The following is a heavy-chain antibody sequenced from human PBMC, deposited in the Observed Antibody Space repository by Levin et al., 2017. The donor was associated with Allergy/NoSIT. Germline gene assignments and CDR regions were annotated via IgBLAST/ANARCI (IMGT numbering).Heavy chain of an antibody. Sequence: GGSLRLSCAASGFTFSNAWVSWVRQAPGKGLEWVGRIKSKTHGGTTDYAAPVKGRFTISRDDSKNTLYLQMNSLKTEDTAVYYCATEGVGGGAFDIWGQGTMVTVSS. CDR3: ATEGVGGGAFDI. CDR2: IKSKTHGGTT. CDR1: GFTFSNAW. V-gene: IGHV3-15*01. J-gene: IGHJ3*02. D-gene: IGHD3-3*01.